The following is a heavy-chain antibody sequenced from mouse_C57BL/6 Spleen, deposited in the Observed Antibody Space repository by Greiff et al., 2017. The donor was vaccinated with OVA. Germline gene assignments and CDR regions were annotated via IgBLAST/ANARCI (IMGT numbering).Heavy chain of an antibody. Sequence: EVQLQQSGAELVRPGASVKLSCTASGFNIKDDYMHWVKQRPEQGLEWIGWIDPENGDTEYASKFQGKATITADTSSNTAYLQLSSLTSEDTAVYYCTTGREGDYGWFAYWGQGTLVTVSA. J-gene: IGHJ3*01. CDR2: IDPENGDT. CDR3: TTGREGDYGWFAY. CDR1: GFNIKDDY. V-gene: IGHV14-4*01. D-gene: IGHD2-4*01.